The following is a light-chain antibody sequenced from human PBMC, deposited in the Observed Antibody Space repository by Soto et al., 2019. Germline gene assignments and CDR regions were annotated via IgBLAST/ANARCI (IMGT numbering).Light chain of an antibody. J-gene: IGKJ1*01. V-gene: IGKV4-1*01. Sequence: DIVMTQSPDSLDVSLGERATINCKSSQSVLYSSNNKNYLAWYQQKPGQPPKLLIYWASTRESGVPDRFSGSGSGTDFTLTISSLQAEDVAVYYCQQYYSTPPTFVQGTKVEIK. CDR2: WAS. CDR1: QSVLYSSNNKNY. CDR3: QQYYSTPPT.